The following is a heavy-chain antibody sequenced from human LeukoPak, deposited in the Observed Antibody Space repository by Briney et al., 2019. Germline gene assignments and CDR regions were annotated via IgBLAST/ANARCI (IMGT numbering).Heavy chain of an antibody. CDR3: ARGLFSRDYYYYFDY. J-gene: IGHJ4*02. Sequence: PSETLSLTCTVSGGFICTFYWSWIRQPPGKGLEWIGYVYYSGSTSYNSSLKSRVIISVDTSKNQVSLRLSSVTAADTAVYYCARGLFSRDYYYYFDYWGQGTLVTVSS. V-gene: IGHV4-59*01. CDR1: GGFICTFY. D-gene: IGHD3-22*01. CDR2: VYYSGST.